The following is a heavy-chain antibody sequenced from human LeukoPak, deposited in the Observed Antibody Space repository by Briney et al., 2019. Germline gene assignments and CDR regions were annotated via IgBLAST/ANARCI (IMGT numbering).Heavy chain of an antibody. CDR2: IIPIFGTA. V-gene: IGHV1-69*13. J-gene: IGHJ5*02. D-gene: IGHD2-2*01. CDR3: ATLVPAARWFDP. Sequence: SVKVSCKASGGTFSSYAISWVRQAPGQGLEWMGGIIPIFGTANYAQKFQGRVTITADESTNTAYMELSSLRSEDTAVYYCATLVPAARWFDPWGQGTLVTVSS. CDR1: GGTFSSYA.